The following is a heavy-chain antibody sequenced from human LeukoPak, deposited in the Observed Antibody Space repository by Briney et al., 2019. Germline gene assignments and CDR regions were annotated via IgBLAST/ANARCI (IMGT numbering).Heavy chain of an antibody. CDR2: IYPGDSDT. D-gene: IGHD3-10*01. CDR3: ARHPYGSGSGWFDP. V-gene: IGHV5-51*01. Sequence: GESLKVSCKGSGYRFTTYWIGWVRQMPGKGLEWMGIIYPGDSDTRYSPSFQGQVTISVDKSISTAYLQWSSLKTSDTAMYYCARHPYGSGSGWFDPWGQGTLVTVSS. CDR1: GYRFTTYW. J-gene: IGHJ5*02.